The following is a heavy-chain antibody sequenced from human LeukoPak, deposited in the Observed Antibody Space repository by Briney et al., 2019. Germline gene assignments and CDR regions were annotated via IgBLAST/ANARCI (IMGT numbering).Heavy chain of an antibody. Sequence: QPGGSLRLSCAASGFTSSDYSMNWVRQAPGKGLEWVSYISSSSGTIYYADSVKGRFTISRDNAKNSLYLQMNSLRAEDTAVYYCARDLNRFDPWGQGTLVTVSS. CDR1: GFTSSDYS. CDR2: ISSSSGTI. J-gene: IGHJ5*02. CDR3: ARDLNRFDP. V-gene: IGHV3-48*04.